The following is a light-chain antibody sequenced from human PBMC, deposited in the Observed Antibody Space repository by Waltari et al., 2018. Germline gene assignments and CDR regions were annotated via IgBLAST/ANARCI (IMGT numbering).Light chain of an antibody. CDR1: GSDVGGYNY. CDR2: KVS. J-gene: IGLJ2*01. V-gene: IGLV2-14*01. CDR3: SSFRSGTTVL. Sequence: QSALTQPASVSGSPGQSITISCTGTGSDVGGYNYVAWYQQHPGKAPKLMIYKVSNRPSGVSNRFSGSKSGNTASLTISGLQAEDEADYYCSSFRSGTTVLFGGGSKVTVL.